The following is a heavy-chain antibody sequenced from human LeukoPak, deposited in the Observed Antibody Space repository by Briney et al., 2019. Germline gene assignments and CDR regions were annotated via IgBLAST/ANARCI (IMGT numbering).Heavy chain of an antibody. Sequence: GGSLKHSVTALGFTFVAYNWNGVRQAPGKGLEWVSYISSSGSTIYYADSVKGRFTISKDNAKNSLYLQMNSLRAEDTAVYYCARENYDSSGYYYDWGQGTLVTVSS. J-gene: IGHJ4*02. CDR1: GFTFVAYN. CDR3: ARENYDSSGYYYD. CDR2: ISSSGSTI. V-gene: IGHV3-48*03. D-gene: IGHD3-22*01.